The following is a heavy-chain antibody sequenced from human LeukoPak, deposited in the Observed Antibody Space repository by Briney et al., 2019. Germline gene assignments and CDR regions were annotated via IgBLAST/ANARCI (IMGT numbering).Heavy chain of an antibody. D-gene: IGHD4-17*01. V-gene: IGHV3-23*01. J-gene: IGHJ2*01. CDR1: GFTFSSYG. CDR2: ISGSGGST. Sequence: GGSLRLSCAASGFTFSSYGMSWVRQAPGKGLEWVSAISGSGGSTYYADSVKGRFTISRDNSKNTLYLQMNSLRAEDTAVYYCARGGYGDEGNFDLWGRGTLVTVSS. CDR3: ARGGYGDEGNFDL.